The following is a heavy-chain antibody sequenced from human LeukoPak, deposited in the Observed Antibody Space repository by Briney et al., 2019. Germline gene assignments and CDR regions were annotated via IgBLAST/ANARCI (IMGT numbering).Heavy chain of an antibody. CDR1: GFTFSSYW. V-gene: IGHV3-7*01. D-gene: IGHD1-26*01. CDR2: IKQDGSEK. CDR3: ARERTDFGSLRGDFDY. J-gene: IGHJ4*02. Sequence: GGSLRLSCAVSGFTFSSYWMSWVRQAPGKGLEWVANIKQDGSEKYYVDSVKGRFTISRDNAKKSLYLQMNSLRAEDTAVYYCARERTDFGSLRGDFDYWGQGTLVTASS.